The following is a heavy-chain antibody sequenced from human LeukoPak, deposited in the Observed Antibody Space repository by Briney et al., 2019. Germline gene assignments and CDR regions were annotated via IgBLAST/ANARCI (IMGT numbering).Heavy chain of an antibody. CDR3: ARLPFIAVAGPFDY. CDR2: IYYSGST. D-gene: IGHD6-19*01. CDR1: GGSLSGYY. Sequence: PSETLSLTCAVYGGSLSGYYWSWNRQTPGKGLEWIGSIYYSGSTYYNPSLKSRVTISVDTSKNQFSLKLSSVTAADTAVYYCARLPFIAVAGPFDYWGQGTLVTVSS. J-gene: IGHJ4*02. V-gene: IGHV4-59*05.